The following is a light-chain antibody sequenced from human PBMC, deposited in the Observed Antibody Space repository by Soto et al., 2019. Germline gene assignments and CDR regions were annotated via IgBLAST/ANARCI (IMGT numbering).Light chain of an antibody. CDR1: QFVNIN. J-gene: IGKJ1*01. Sequence: VLTLSPATLPLSPEERATLSCRASQFVNINLAWYQQKPGQAPRLLIYGASTRATGIPARFSGSGSGTEFTLTISIRRPQADAVESYHRSKNKTFWTFGQGTKVDI. CDR3: HRSKNKTFWT. V-gene: IGKV3-15*01. CDR2: GAS.